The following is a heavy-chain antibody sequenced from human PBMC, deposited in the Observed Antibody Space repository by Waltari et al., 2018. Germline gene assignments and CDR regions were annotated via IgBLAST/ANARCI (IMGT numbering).Heavy chain of an antibody. CDR2: ISSSGSTI. CDR1: GFTFSSYE. Sequence: EVQLVESGGGLVQPGGSLRRSCAASGFTFSSYEMNWVHTGPGKGLAGVSYISSSGSTIYYADAVKGRFTISRDNAKNSLYLQMNSLRAEDTAVYYCARDSYDSGSFGGMDVWGQGTTVTVSS. J-gene: IGHJ6*02. D-gene: IGHD1-26*01. CDR3: ARDSYDSGSFGGMDV. V-gene: IGHV3-48*03.